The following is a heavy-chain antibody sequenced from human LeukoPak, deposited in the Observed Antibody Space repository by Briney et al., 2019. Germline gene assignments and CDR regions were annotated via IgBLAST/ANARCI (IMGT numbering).Heavy chain of an antibody. J-gene: IGHJ3*02. CDR1: GGSISSGSYY. Sequence: SETLSLTCTVSGGSISSGSYYWSWIRQPAGKGLEWIGRIYTSGSTNYNPSLKSRVTISVDTSKNQFSLKLSSVTAADTAVYYCARDFIPYAFDIWGQGTMVTVSS. CDR3: ARDFIPYAFDI. V-gene: IGHV4-61*02. CDR2: IYTSGST. D-gene: IGHD2-21*01.